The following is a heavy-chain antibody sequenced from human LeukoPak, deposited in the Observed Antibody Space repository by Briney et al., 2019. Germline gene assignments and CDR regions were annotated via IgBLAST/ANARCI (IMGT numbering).Heavy chain of an antibody. CDR2: IYHSGST. CDR3: ASLYSSSWLIYYYYGMDV. CDR1: GGSISSGGYS. V-gene: IGHV4-30-2*01. D-gene: IGHD6-13*01. Sequence: SQTLSLTCAVSGGSISSGGYSWSWIRQPPGKGLEWIGEIYHSGSTNYNPSLKSRVTISVDKSKNQFSLKLSSVTAADTAVYYCASLYSSSWLIYYYYGMDVWGQGTMVTVSS. J-gene: IGHJ6*02.